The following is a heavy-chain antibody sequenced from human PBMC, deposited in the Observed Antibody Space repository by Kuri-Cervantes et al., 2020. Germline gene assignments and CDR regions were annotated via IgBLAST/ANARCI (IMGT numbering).Heavy chain of an antibody. J-gene: IGHJ6*02. CDR1: GFTFSSYG. V-gene: IGHV3-30*03. CDR3: ARRRNYYGSGLYQNDYGMDV. D-gene: IGHD3-10*01. CDR2: ISYDGSNK. Sequence: GGSLRLSCAASGFTFSSYGMHWVRQAPGKGLEWVAVISYDGSNKYYADSVKGRFTISRDNSKNTLYLQMNSLRDEDTAVYYCARRRNYYGSGLYQNDYGMDVWGQGTTVTVSS.